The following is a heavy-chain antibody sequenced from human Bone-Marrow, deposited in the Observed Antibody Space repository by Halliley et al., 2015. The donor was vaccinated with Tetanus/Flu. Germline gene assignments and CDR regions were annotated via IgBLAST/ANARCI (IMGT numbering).Heavy chain of an antibody. D-gene: IGHD3-10*01. CDR2: IYDVGSGT. Sequence: SLRLSCAASGFNFNSYEMNWVRQAPGKGLEWVSGIYDVGSGTFYADSVRGRFTVSRDNSKNMVYLQMNSLGAEDTAVYYCAKGYGSGTFNELAYWGQGTLVTVSS. V-gene: IGHV3-23*01. CDR1: GFNFNSYE. J-gene: IGHJ4*02. CDR3: AKGYGSGTFNELAY.